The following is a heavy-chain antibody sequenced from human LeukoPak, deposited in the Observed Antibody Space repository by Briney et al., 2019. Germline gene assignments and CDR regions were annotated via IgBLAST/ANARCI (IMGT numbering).Heavy chain of an antibody. V-gene: IGHV1-24*01. CDR1: GHTLTELS. D-gene: IGHD6-19*01. CDR3: ATGFEPGYSSGWYDY. J-gene: IGHJ4*02. Sequence: ASVKVSCKVSGHTLTELSMHWVRQAPGKGLEWMGGFDPEDGETIYAQKFQGRVTMTEDTSTDTAYMELSSLRSEDTAVYYCATGFEPGYSSGWYDYWGQGTLVTVSS. CDR2: FDPEDGET.